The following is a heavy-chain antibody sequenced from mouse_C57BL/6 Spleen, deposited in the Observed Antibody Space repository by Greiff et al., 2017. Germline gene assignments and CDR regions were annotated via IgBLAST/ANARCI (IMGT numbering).Heavy chain of an antibody. CDR2: INPNNGGT. CDR3: ARRDYGNYPWFAY. D-gene: IGHD2-1*01. V-gene: IGHV1-18*01. CDR1: GYTFTDYN. J-gene: IGHJ3*01. Sequence: VQLQQSGPELVKPGASVKIPCKASGYTFTDYNMDWVKQSHGKSLEWIGDINPNNGGTIYNQKFKGKATLTVDKSSSTAYMERRSLTSEDTAVYYCARRDYGNYPWFAYWGQGTLVTVSA.